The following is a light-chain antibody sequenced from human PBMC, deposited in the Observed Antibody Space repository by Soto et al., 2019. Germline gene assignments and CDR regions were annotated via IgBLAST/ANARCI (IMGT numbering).Light chain of an antibody. CDR2: TAS. Sequence: AIRMTQSPSSFSASTGDRVTITCRASQGISSHLAWYQVKPGKAPRLLIYTASYLKSGVTSMYSGSGSGTDFNLTMSSRQTEDFAVYYCHQYFSYPHTFGRGTKVEMK. CDR1: QGISSH. J-gene: IGKJ4*01. CDR3: HQYFSYPHT. V-gene: IGKV1-8*01.